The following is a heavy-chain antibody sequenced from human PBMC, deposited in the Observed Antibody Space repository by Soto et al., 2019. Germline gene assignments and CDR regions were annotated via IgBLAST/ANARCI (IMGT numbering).Heavy chain of an antibody. CDR3: ARNPLRLPFDS. J-gene: IGHJ4*02. CDR1: GGSVSSGGYS. CDR2: IFYSGNT. Sequence: QVQLQESGPGLVKPSETLSLTCTVSGGSVSSGGYSWSWIRQPPGKGLEWIGYIFYSGNTNYNPSLKGRVTISVDMSKNQFSLKLSSVTAADTAVYFCARNPLRLPFDSWGQGTLVTVSS. V-gene: IGHV4-61*08.